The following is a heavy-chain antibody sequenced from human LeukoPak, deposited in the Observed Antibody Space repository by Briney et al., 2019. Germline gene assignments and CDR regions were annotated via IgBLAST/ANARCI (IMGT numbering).Heavy chain of an antibody. V-gene: IGHV3-66*02. D-gene: IGHD3-22*01. Sequence: GGSLRLSCAASGFSVSSSYMGWVRQASGKGLEWVSVLYSAGSTFYPDSVKGRFTISRDNSQNMLFLQMDSLRAEDTAVYYCARLYESSAYGAFDIWGQGTLDTVSP. CDR3: ARLYESSAYGAFDI. CDR1: GFSVSSSY. CDR2: LYSAGST. J-gene: IGHJ3*02.